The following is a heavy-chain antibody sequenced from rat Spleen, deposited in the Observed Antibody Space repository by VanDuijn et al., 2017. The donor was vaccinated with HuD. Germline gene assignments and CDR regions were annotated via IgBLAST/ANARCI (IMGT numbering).Heavy chain of an antibody. J-gene: IGHJ2*01. V-gene: IGHV2-47*01. D-gene: IGHD3-3*01. CDR2: IWSHGGT. CDR1: GLSLTSNS. Sequence: QVQLKESGPGLVQPSQTLSLTCTVSGLSLTSNSVSWIRQPPGKGLEWMGVIWSHGGTDYNSGIKSRLSISRDTSKSQVFLKMNSLQTEATAMYFCARGSAFFDYWCQGVMVTVSS. CDR3: ARGSAFFDY.